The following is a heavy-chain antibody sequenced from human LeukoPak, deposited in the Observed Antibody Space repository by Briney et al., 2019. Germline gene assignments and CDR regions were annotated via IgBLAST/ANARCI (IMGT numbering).Heavy chain of an antibody. D-gene: IGHD2-21*02. CDR2: ISSSSSYI. CDR3: ARDRPAYCGGDCYSGY. J-gene: IGHJ4*02. Sequence: GGSLRLSCAASGFTFSSYSMNWVRQAPGKGLEWVSSISSSSSYIYYADSVKGRFTISRDNAKNSLYLRMNSLRAEDTAVYYCARDRPAYCGGDCYSGYWGQGTLVTVSS. V-gene: IGHV3-21*01. CDR1: GFTFSSYS.